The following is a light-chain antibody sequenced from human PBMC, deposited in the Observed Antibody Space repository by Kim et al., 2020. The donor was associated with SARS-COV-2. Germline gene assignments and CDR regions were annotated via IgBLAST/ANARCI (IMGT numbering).Light chain of an antibody. CDR2: KAS. J-gene: IGKJ1*01. CDR1: QSINSW. Sequence: DIQMTQSPSTLSAFVGDRVTITCRASQSINSWLAWYQQKPGKAPKVLIYKASSLESGVPSRFSGSGSGTEFTLTISSLQPDDFATYYCQQYKSDSRTFGQGTKVDIK. V-gene: IGKV1-5*03. CDR3: QQYKSDSRT.